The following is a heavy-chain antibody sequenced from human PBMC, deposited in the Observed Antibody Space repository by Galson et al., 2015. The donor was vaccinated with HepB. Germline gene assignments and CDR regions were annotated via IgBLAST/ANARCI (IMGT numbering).Heavy chain of an antibody. CDR1: GYTFTAYY. Sequence: SVKVSCKASGYTFTAYYIHWVRQAPGHGLEWMGWINPHNGDTNYAQKFQDRVTMTRDTSLNTAYMELRSLRTDDTAGYYCAREWVGEIRDYMDVWGKGTTVTVSS. CDR3: AREWVGEIRDYMDV. CDR2: INPHNGDT. V-gene: IGHV1-2*02. J-gene: IGHJ6*03. D-gene: IGHD3-10*01.